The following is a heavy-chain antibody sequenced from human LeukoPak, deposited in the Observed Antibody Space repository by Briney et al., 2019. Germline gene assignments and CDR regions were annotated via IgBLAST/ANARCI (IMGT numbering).Heavy chain of an antibody. V-gene: IGHV3-23*01. CDR3: AKAPVTTCRGAFCYPFDY. D-gene: IGHD2-15*01. CDR1: GFTFSSYG. Sequence: PGGSLRLSCAASGFTFSSYGMSWVRQAPGKGLEWVSAISDTGNTYHADSVKGRFTISRDSSKNTLFLQMNRLRPEDAAVYYCAKAPVTTCRGAFCYPFDYWGLGTLVTVSP. J-gene: IGHJ4*02. CDR2: ISDTGNT.